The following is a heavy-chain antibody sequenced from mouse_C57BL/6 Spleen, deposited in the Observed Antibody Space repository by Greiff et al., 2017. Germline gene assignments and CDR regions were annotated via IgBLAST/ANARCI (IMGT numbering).Heavy chain of an antibody. J-gene: IGHJ3*01. CDR1: GYAFTNYL. Sequence: VKLMESGAELVRPGTSVKVSCKASGYAFTNYLIEWVKQRPGQGLEWIGVINPGSGGTNYNEKFKGKATLTADKSSSTAYMQLSSLTSEDSAVYFCASYDYDFAWFAYWGQGTLVTVSA. CDR2: INPGSGGT. CDR3: ASYDYDFAWFAY. V-gene: IGHV1-54*01. D-gene: IGHD2-4*01.